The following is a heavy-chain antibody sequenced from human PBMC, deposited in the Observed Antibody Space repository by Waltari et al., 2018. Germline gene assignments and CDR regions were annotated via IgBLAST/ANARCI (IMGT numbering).Heavy chain of an antibody. CDR3: AKLSQGKQWLPYDY. CDR2: IYSGGST. J-gene: IGHJ4*02. CDR1: GFTFSSYA. V-gene: IGHV3-23*03. Sequence: EVQLLESGGGLVQPGGSLRLSCAASGFTFSSYAMSWVRQAPGKGLEWVSVIYSGGSTYYADSVKGRFTISRDNSKNTLYLQMNSLRAEDTAVYYCAKLSQGKQWLPYDYWGQGTLVTVSS. D-gene: IGHD6-19*01.